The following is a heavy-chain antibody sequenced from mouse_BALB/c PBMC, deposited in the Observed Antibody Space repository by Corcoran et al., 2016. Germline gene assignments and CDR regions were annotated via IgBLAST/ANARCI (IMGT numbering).Heavy chain of an antibody. CDR2: IDPANGNT. Sequence: EVQLQKSGAELVKPGASVKLSCTASGFNIKDNYIHWVKQRPEQGLEWIGRIDPANGNTKYDPKFQGKATITADTSSNTAYLQLSSLTSEDTAVYYGARWYDYAMDYWGQGTSVTVSS. D-gene: IGHD2-14*01. CDR1: GFNIKDNY. V-gene: IGHV14-3*02. CDR3: ARWYDYAMDY. J-gene: IGHJ4*01.